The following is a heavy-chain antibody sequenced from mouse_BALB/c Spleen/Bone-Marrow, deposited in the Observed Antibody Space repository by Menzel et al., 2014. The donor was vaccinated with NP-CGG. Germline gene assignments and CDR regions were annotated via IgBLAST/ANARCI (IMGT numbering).Heavy chain of an antibody. J-gene: IGHJ4*01. Sequence: EVQLVESGGDLVKPGGSLKLSCAASGFTFSNYGMSWVRQTPDKRLERVATISSGGSYTYYPDSVKGRFTISRDNAKNTLYLQMSRLKSEDPARYYWGRRDGGPMDYWGQGTSVTVSS. D-gene: IGHD2-3*01. CDR3: GRRDGGPMDY. CDR2: ISSGGSYT. V-gene: IGHV5-6*01. CDR1: GFTFSNYG.